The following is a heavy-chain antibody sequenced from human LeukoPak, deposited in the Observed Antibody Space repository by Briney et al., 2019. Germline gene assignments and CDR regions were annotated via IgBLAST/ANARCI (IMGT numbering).Heavy chain of an antibody. V-gene: IGHV1-2*02. CDR2: INPNSGGT. CDR3: ARGYRGYSYGLNWFDP. CDR1: GYTFTGCY. Sequence: APVKVSCKASGYTFTGCYMHWVRQAPGQGLEWMGWINPNSGGTNYAQKFQGRVTMTRDTSISTAYMELSRLRSDDTAVYYCARGYRGYSYGLNWFDPWGQGTLVTVSS. J-gene: IGHJ5*02. D-gene: IGHD5-18*01.